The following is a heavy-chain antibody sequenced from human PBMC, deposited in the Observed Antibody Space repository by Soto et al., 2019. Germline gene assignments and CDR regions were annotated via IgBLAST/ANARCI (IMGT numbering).Heavy chain of an antibody. J-gene: IGHJ5*02. CDR3: ARDPHVLLWFGDLGPWFDP. V-gene: IGHV3-30-3*01. Sequence: GGSLRLSCAASGFTFSSYAMHWVRQAPGKGLEWVAVISYDGSNKYYADSVKGRFTISRDNSKNTLYLQMNSLRAEDTAVYYCARDPHVLLWFGDLGPWFDPWGQGTLVTVSS. D-gene: IGHD3-10*01. CDR2: ISYDGSNK. CDR1: GFTFSSYA.